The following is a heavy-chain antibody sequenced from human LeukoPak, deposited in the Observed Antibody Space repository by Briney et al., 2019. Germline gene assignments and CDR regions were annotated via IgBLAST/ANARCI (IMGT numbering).Heavy chain of an antibody. CDR1: GFLFYNYA. D-gene: IGHD6-6*01. J-gene: IGHJ6*03. CDR3: ARASYSSSIGYYYYYMDG. Sequence: GGSLRLSCAASGFLFYNYAMHWVRRAPGKGLEGVAVISYDGSDKYYADSVKGRFTISRDNSKNTLYLQMNSLRAEDTAVYDCARASYSSSIGYYYYYMDGWGKGTTVTVSS. V-gene: IGHV3-30*03. CDR2: ISYDGSDK.